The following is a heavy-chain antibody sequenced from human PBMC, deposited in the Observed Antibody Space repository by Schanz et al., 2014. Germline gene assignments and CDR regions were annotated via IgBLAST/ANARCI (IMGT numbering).Heavy chain of an antibody. V-gene: IGHV1-18*01. CDR1: GYTFTSYG. Sequence: QVQLVQSGAEVKKPGSSVKVSCKASGYTFTSYGINWVRQAPGQGLEWMGWISAYNGHTDYAQKVQGRVTMTTDTSTGTAYMELRSLRSDDTAVYYCARDRRRYCSTASCLHDNWFDPWGQGTLVIVSS. CDR2: ISAYNGHT. CDR3: ARDRRRYCSTASCLHDNWFDP. J-gene: IGHJ5*02. D-gene: IGHD2-2*01.